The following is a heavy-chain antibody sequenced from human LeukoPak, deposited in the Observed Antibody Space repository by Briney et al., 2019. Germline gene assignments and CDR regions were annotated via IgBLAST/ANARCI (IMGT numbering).Heavy chain of an antibody. J-gene: IGHJ4*02. D-gene: IGHD3-22*01. CDR1: GYTFTSYY. CDR3: ARDGYYYDSVPPLGRLRGSFGY. Sequence: ASVKVSCKASGYTFTSYYMHWVRQPPGQGLEWMGIINPSGGSTSYAQKFQGRVTMTRDMSTSTAYMELSSLRSEDTAVYYCARDGYYYDSVPPLGRLRGSFGYWGQGTLVTVSS. CDR2: INPSGGST. V-gene: IGHV1-46*01.